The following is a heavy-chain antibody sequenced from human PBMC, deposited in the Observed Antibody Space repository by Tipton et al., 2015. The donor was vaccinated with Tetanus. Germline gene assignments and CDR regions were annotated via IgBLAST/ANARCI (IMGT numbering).Heavy chain of an antibody. D-gene: IGHD3-3*01. V-gene: IGHV4-61*01. CDR1: GGSVSSGNYF. CDR2: IDYFGTT. J-gene: IGHJ1*01. Sequence: GLVKPSETLSVTCTVSGGSVSSGNYFWTWIRQSPGTGLEWIGYIDYFGTTKYNPSLKSRVAMSVDTSKNQLSLKLSSVTSADTAVYYCARTSGYLYSSYWGQGTLVTVSS. CDR3: ARTSGYLYSSY.